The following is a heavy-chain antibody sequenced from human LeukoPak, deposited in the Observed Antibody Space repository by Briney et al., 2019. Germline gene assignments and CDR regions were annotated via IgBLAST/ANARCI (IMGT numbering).Heavy chain of an antibody. CDR3: AREDGGAFDI. J-gene: IGHJ3*02. D-gene: IGHD3-10*01. Sequence: SETLSLTCTVSGGSISSGGYYWSWIRQPPGKGLEWIGYIYYSGSTNYNPSLKSRVTISVDTSKNQFSLKLSSVTAADTAVYYCAREDGGAFDIWGQGTMVTVSS. CDR2: IYYSGST. V-gene: IGHV4-61*08. CDR1: GGSISSGGYY.